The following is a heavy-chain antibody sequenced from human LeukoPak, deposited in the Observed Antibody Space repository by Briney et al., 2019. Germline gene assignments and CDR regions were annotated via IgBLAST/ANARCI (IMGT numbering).Heavy chain of an antibody. D-gene: IGHD5-18*01. Sequence: GGSLRLSCAASGFTFSSYSMNWVRQAPGKGLEWVSSISSSSSYIYYADSVKGRFTISRDNAKNSLYLQMNSLRAEDTAVYYCARDAGYGYWVVDYWGQGTLVTVSS. V-gene: IGHV3-21*06. CDR2: ISSSSSYI. CDR1: GFTFSSYS. J-gene: IGHJ4*02. CDR3: ARDAGYGYWVVDY.